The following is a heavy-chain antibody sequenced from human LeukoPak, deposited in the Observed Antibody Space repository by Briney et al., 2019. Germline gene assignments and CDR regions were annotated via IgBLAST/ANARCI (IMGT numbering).Heavy chain of an antibody. J-gene: IGHJ3*02. CDR1: GYSFTSYW. V-gene: IGHV5-51*01. Sequence: GESLKISCKGSGYSFTSYWIGWVRQMPGKGLEWMGIIYPGDSDTGYSPSFQGQVTISADKSISTAYLQWSSLKASDTAMYYCATGYLGYCSSTSCYDAFDIWGQGTMVTVSS. CDR2: IYPGDSDT. D-gene: IGHD2-2*01. CDR3: ATGYLGYCSSTSCYDAFDI.